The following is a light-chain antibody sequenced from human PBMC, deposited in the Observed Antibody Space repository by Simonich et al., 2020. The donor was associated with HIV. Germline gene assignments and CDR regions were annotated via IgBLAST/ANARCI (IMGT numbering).Light chain of an antibody. CDR3: QQYNNWPPRP. V-gene: IGKV3-15*01. J-gene: IGKJ2*01. CDR1: QSVSSN. Sequence: EIVMTQSPATLSVSPGERATLSCRASQSVSSNLARYQQQPGQAPRLLIYGASTRATGSPARFSGSGSGTEFTLTISSLQSEDFAVYYCQQYNNWPPRPFGQGTKLEIK. CDR2: GAS.